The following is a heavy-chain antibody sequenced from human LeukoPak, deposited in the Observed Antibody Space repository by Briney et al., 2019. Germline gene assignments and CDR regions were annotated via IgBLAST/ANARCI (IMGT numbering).Heavy chain of an antibody. CDR2: ISSSSSYI. V-gene: IGHV3-21*01. D-gene: IGHD3-3*01. J-gene: IGHJ5*02. CDR3: ARVGVVPRGWFDP. CDR1: GFTFSSYS. Sequence: PGGSLSLSCAASGFTFSSYSMNWVRPAPGKGLEWVSSISSSSSYIYYADSVKGRFTISRDNAKNSLYLQMNSLRAEDTAVYYCARVGVVPRGWFDPWGQGTLVTVSS.